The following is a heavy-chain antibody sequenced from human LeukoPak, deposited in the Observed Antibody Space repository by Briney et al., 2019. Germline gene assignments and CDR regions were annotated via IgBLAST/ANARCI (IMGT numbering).Heavy chain of an antibody. D-gene: IGHD3-3*01. J-gene: IGHJ4*02. CDR3: ARLAIGVVEYYFDY. V-gene: IGHV1-69*02. CDR2: IIPILGIA. CDR1: LGTFSSYT. Sequence: LVKVSCKASLGTFSSYTISWVRQAPGQGLEWMGRIIPILGIANYAQKFQGRVTITADKSTSTAYMELSSLRSEDTAVYYCARLAIGVVEYYFDYWGQGTLVTVSS.